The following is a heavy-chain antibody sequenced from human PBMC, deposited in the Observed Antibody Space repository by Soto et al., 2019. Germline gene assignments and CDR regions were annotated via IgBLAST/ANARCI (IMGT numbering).Heavy chain of an antibody. V-gene: IGHV5-51*01. CDR1: GYSFTSYW. J-gene: IGHJ1*01. Sequence: PGESLKISCKGSGYSFTSYWIGWVRQMPGKGLEWMGIIYPGDSDTRYSPSFQGQVTISADKSISTAYLQWSSLKASDTAMYYCARLAYCGGDCPSGYFQHWGQGTLVTVSS. CDR2: IYPGDSDT. CDR3: ARLAYCGGDCPSGYFQH. D-gene: IGHD2-21*02.